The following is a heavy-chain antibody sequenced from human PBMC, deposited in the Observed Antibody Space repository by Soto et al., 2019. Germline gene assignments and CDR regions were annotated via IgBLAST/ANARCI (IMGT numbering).Heavy chain of an antibody. CDR1: DGSISSGDYY. CDR3: ARGDILTGYRFLGMDV. Sequence: PSETLSLTCTVSDGSISSGDYYWSWVRQHPGKGLEWIGYIYHSGNTYYNPSLKSRVTISVDTSKNQFSLKLSSVTAADTAVYYCARGDILTGYRFLGMDVWGQGTTVTVSS. J-gene: IGHJ6*02. D-gene: IGHD3-9*01. CDR2: IYHSGNT. V-gene: IGHV4-31*03.